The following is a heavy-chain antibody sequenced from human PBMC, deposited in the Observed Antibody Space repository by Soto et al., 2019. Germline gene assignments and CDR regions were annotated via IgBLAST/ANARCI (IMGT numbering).Heavy chain of an antibody. D-gene: IGHD2-2*01. J-gene: IGHJ3*02. CDR3: ARGRFIVVVPAAMYDAFDI. CDR1: GYTFTSYG. CDR2: ISAYNGNT. V-gene: IGHV1-18*01. Sequence: ASVKVSCKASGYTFTSYGISWVRQAPGQGLERMGWISAYNGNTNYAQKHQGRVTMTTDTSTSTAYMELRSLRSDDTAVYYCARGRFIVVVPAAMYDAFDIWGQGTMVTVSS.